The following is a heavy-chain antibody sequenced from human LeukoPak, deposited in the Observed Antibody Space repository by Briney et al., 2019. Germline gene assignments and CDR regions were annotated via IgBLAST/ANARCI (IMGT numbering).Heavy chain of an antibody. V-gene: IGHV3-30*02. CDR3: AKDYLTGYYKSPYFDD. Sequence: PGGSLRLSCAASGFTFSSYGMHWVRQAPGKGLEWVAFIRYDGSNKYYADSVKGRFTISRDNSKNTLYLQMNSLRAEDTAVYCCAKDYLTGYYKSPYFDDWGQGTLVTVSS. D-gene: IGHD3-9*01. CDR2: IRYDGSNK. CDR1: GFTFSSYG. J-gene: IGHJ4*02.